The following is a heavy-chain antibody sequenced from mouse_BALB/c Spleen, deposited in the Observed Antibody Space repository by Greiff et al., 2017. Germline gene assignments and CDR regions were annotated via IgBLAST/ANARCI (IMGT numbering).Heavy chain of an antibody. CDR3: ARQAMIVTNGGMDY. CDR2: ISSGGSYT. CDR1: GFTFSSYA. Sequence: DVQLVESGGGLVKPGGSLKLSCAASGFTFSSYAMSWVRQTPEKRLEWVATISSGGSYTYYPDSVKGRFTISRDNAKNTLYLQMSSLRSEDTAMYFCARQAMIVTNGGMDYWGQGTSVNGSS. D-gene: IGHD2-3*01. V-gene: IGHV5-9-3*01. J-gene: IGHJ4*01.